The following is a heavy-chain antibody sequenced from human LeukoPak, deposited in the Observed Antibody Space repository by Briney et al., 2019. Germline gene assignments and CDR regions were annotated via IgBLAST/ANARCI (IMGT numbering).Heavy chain of an antibody. J-gene: IGHJ4*02. D-gene: IGHD3-22*01. Sequence: GGSLRLSCAASGFTFSSYEMNWVRQAPGKGLEWVSYISSSGSTIYYVGSVKGRFTISRDNAKNSLYLQMNSLRAEDTAVYYCARDGSYYDSSGYQIHFDYWGQGTLVTVSS. CDR3: ARDGSYYDSSGYQIHFDY. V-gene: IGHV3-48*03. CDR1: GFTFSSYE. CDR2: ISSSGSTI.